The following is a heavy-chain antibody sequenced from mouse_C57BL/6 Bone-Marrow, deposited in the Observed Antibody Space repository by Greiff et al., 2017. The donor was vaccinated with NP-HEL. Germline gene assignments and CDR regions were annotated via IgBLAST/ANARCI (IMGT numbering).Heavy chain of an antibody. J-gene: IGHJ3*01. CDR2: ISDGGSYT. V-gene: IGHV5-4*03. Sequence: EVKVVESGGGLVKPGGSLKLSCAASGFTFSSYAMSWVRQTPEKRLEWVATISDGGSYTYYPDNVKGRFTISRDNAKNNLYLQMSHLKSEDTAMYYCARVDYYGSTPFAYWGQGTLVTVSA. D-gene: IGHD1-1*01. CDR3: ARVDYYGSTPFAY. CDR1: GFTFSSYA.